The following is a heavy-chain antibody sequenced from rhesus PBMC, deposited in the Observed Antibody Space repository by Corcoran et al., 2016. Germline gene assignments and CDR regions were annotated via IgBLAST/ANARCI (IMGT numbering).Heavy chain of an antibody. Sequence: QLQLQESGPGLVKPSETLSLTCAVSGGSISSNYWSWIRQPPGQGLEWIGRISGSGGSTHYNPSLKSRVTISTDTCKNQFSLKLSSVTAADTSVYYCARDSSEYCSGIYCYGPDYWGQGVLVTVSS. J-gene: IGHJ4*01. CDR3: ARDSSEYCSGIYCYGPDY. D-gene: IGHD2-27*01. CDR2: ISGSGGST. CDR1: GGSISSNY. V-gene: IGHV4-173*01.